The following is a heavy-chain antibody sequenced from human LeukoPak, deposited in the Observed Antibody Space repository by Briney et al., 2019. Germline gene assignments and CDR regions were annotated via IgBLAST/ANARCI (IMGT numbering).Heavy chain of an antibody. V-gene: IGHV3-48*02. CDR3: ASAVGDGGY. Sequence: GGSLRLSCVASGFAFSSYRMNWVRQAPGKGLDWISYISSTGGTTYYADSVRGRFTVSRDNAKNSLCLQMNSLRDEDTAAYYCASAVGDGGYWGQGTLVTVSS. D-gene: IGHD3-10*01. CDR1: GFAFSSYR. CDR2: ISSTGGTT. J-gene: IGHJ4*02.